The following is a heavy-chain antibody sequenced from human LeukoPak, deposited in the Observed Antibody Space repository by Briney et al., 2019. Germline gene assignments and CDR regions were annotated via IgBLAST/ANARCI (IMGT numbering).Heavy chain of an antibody. J-gene: IGHJ4*02. D-gene: IGHD6-19*01. Sequence: SETLSLTCAVYGGSFSNYYWSWIRQPPGKGLEWIGEINHSGSTNYNPSLKSRVTISVDTSKNQFSLKLSSVTAADTAVYYCARVERQSGWYYFDYWGQGTLVTVSS. V-gene: IGHV4-34*01. CDR2: INHSGST. CDR1: GGSFSNYY. CDR3: ARVERQSGWYYFDY.